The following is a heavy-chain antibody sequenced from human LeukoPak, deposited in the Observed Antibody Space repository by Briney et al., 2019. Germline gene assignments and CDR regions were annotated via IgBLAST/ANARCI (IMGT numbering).Heavy chain of an antibody. D-gene: IGHD3-3*01. V-gene: IGHV1-18*01. Sequence: ASVKVSCKASGYTFTSYGISWVRQAPGQGLEWMGWISAYNGNTNYAQKLQGRVTMTTDTSTGTAYMELRSLRSDDTAVYYCARVYYDFWSGYYRATYFDYWGQGTLVTVSS. J-gene: IGHJ4*02. CDR2: ISAYNGNT. CDR3: ARVYYDFWSGYYRATYFDY. CDR1: GYTFTSYG.